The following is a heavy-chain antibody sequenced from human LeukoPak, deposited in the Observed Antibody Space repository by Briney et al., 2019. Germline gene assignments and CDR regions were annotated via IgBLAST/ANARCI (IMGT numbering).Heavy chain of an antibody. V-gene: IGHV4-39*07. Sequence: PSETLSLTCSVSGGSISSSTYYWGWIRQPPGKGLEWIGSFYYSGGTYYNPSLKSRVTISVDTSKNQFSLKLSSVTAADTAVYYCARGWHSSGWKNWGQRTLVTVSS. CDR2: FYYSGGT. D-gene: IGHD6-19*01. CDR3: ARGWHSSGWKN. CDR1: GGSISSSTYY. J-gene: IGHJ4*02.